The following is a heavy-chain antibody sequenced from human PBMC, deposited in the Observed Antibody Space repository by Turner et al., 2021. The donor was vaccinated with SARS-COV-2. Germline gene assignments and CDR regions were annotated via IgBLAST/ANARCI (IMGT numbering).Heavy chain of an antibody. CDR2: ISYDGSDK. Sequence: QVPLVESGGGVVQPGRSLRLSCSASGFTFSSSGMHWVRQAPGKGLEWVAVISYDGSDKYYADSVKGRFTISRDNSKNTLYLQMNSLRAEDTAVYYCARDGSGYYDSSGLLDYWGQGTLVTVSS. J-gene: IGHJ4*02. CDR1: GFTFSSSG. D-gene: IGHD3-22*01. CDR3: ARDGSGYYDSSGLLDY. V-gene: IGHV3-30*03.